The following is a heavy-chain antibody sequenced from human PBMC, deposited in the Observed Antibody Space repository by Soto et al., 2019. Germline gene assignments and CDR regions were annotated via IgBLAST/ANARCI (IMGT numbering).Heavy chain of an antibody. V-gene: IGHV1-2*04. Sequence: GASVKVSCKASGYTFTGYYMHWVRQAPGQGLEWMGWINPNSGGTNYAQKFQGWVTMTRDTSISTAYMELSRLRSDDTAVYYCARDSRITIFGVVIFAYYGMDVWGQGTTVTVSS. CDR3: ARDSRITIFGVVIFAYYGMDV. CDR2: INPNSGGT. J-gene: IGHJ6*02. D-gene: IGHD3-3*01. CDR1: GYTFTGYY.